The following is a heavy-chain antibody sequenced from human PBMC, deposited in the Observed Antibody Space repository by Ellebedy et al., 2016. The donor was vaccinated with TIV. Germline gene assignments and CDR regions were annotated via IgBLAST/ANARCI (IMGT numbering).Heavy chain of an antibody. J-gene: IGHJ4*02. D-gene: IGHD3-22*01. Sequence: GESLKISCAASGFTFSAFAMHWVRQAPGKGLEWLSVISADGSGTYPADSMKARFTTTRDNSKNTLYLQMDRMRTDDTAVYFCAKGSSSGFNYDRVGFEYWGQGTLVTVSS. CDR3: AKGSSSGFNYDRVGFEY. CDR1: GFTFSAFA. V-gene: IGHV3-23*01. CDR2: ISADGSGT.